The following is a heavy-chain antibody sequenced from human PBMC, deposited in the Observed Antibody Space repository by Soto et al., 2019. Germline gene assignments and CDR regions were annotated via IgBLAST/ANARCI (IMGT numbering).Heavy chain of an antibody. D-gene: IGHD1-1*01. CDR2: ISSSSSYI. J-gene: IGHJ5*02. CDR3: ARDLFFGETGTPFS. CDR1: GFTFSSYS. Sequence: GGSLRLSCAASGFTFSSYSMNWVRQAPGKGLEWVSSISSSSSYIYYADSVKGRFTISRDNAKNSLYLQMDSLRAEDTAVYYCARDLFFGETGTPFSWGQGNLVTVSS. V-gene: IGHV3-21*01.